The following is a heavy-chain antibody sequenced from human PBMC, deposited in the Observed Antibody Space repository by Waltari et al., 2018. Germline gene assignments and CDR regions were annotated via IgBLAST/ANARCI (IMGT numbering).Heavy chain of an antibody. CDR3: ARVPYDSSGYYDDDAFDI. Sequence: QVQLQESGPGLVKPSQTLSLTCTVSGGSISSGSYYWSWIRQPAGKGLEWIGRIYTSGSTNYNPSLKSRVTISVDTSKNQFSLKLSSVTAADTAVYYCARVPYDSSGYYDDDAFDIWGQGTMVTVSS. CDR1: GGSISSGSYY. J-gene: IGHJ3*02. CDR2: IYTSGST. V-gene: IGHV4-61*02. D-gene: IGHD3-22*01.